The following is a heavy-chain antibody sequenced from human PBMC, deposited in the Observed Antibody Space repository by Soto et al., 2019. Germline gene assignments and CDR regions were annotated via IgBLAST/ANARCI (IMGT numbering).Heavy chain of an antibody. D-gene: IGHD1-1*01. Sequence: QVQLVQSGAEVKKPGSSVKVSCKASGGTFSSYAISWVRQAPGQGVEWMGGIIPIFGTANYAQEFQGRVTITADKSTSTAYMELSSLRSEDTAVYYCARDTIGASSGTYHYSYGMDVWGQGTTVTVSS. CDR1: GGTFSSYA. J-gene: IGHJ6*02. V-gene: IGHV1-69*06. CDR3: ARDTIGASSGTYHYSYGMDV. CDR2: IIPIFGTA.